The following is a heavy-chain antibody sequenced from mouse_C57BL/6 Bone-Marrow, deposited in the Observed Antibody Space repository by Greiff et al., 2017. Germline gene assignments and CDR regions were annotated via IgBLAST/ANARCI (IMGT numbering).Heavy chain of an antibody. CDR3: ARWGNWAYYFDY. CDR1: GYTFTSYW. D-gene: IGHD4-1*01. V-gene: IGHV1-64*01. CDR2: IHPNSGST. J-gene: IGHJ2*01. Sequence: VQLQQPGAELVKPGASVKLSCKASGYTFTSYWMHWVKQRPGQGLEWIGMIHPNSGSTNYNEKFKSKATLTVDQSSSTAYMQLSSLTSEDSAVYYCARWGNWAYYFDYWGQGTTLTVSS.